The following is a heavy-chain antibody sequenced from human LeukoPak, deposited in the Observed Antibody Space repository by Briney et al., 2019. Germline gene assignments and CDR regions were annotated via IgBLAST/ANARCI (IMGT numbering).Heavy chain of an antibody. D-gene: IGHD1-26*01. CDR1: GYSFTTHG. J-gene: IGHJ4*02. CDR2: ISTYSAIT. Sequence: GAPVKVSCKASGYSFTTHGISWVRQAPGQGLEWMGWISTYSAITNFAQNFQGRVTMTTDTSTSTAYMELRSLRSGDTAVYYCARSTGSFFPFDYWGQGTLVTVSS. V-gene: IGHV1-18*01. CDR3: ARSTGSFFPFDY.